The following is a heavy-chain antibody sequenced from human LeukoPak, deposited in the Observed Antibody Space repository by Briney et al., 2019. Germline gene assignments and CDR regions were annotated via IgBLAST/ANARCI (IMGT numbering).Heavy chain of an antibody. CDR3: ARAPYYYYYYYMDV. CDR2: INPNSGGT. J-gene: IGHJ6*03. V-gene: IGHV1-2*02. CDR1: GYTFTGYY. Sequence: ASVKVSCKASGYTFTGYYMHWVRQAPGQGLEWMGWINPNSGGTNYAQKFQGRVTMTRDTSISTAYMELSRLRSDDTAVYYCARAPYYYYYYYMDVWGKGTTVTISS.